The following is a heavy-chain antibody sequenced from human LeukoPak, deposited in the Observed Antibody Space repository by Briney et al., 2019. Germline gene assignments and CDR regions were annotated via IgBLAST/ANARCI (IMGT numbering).Heavy chain of an antibody. V-gene: IGHV3-11*04. J-gene: IGHJ4*02. D-gene: IGHD6-13*01. CDR2: ISCSGSTI. CDR3: AKGGSRWYPDY. Sequence: GGSLRLSCAASGFTFRDYYMSCIRQAPGKGLEWVSYISCSGSTIYYADSVKGRFTISRDNSVNTLNLQMNSLRAEDTAVHYCAKGGSRWYPDYRGQGTLVTVHS. CDR1: GFTFRDYY.